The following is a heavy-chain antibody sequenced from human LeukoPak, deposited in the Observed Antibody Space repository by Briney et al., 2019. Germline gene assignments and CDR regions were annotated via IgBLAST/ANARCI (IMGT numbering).Heavy chain of an antibody. D-gene: IGHD6-6*01. CDR1: GYTFTGYY. CDR2: INPNSGGT. V-gene: IGHV1-2*02. CDR3: AREFTYSSSPGVDY. J-gene: IGHJ4*02. Sequence: SVNVSCKASGYTFTGYYMHWVRQAPGQGLEWMGWINPNSGGTNYAQKFQGRVTMTRDTSISTAYMELSRLRSDDTAVYYCAREFTYSSSPGVDYWGQGTLVTVSS.